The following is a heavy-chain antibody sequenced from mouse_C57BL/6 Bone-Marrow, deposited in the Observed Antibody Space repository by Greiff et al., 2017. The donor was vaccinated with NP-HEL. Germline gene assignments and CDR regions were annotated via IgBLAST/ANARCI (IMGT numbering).Heavy chain of an antibody. J-gene: IGHJ4*01. CDR3: ARDRGATVVAPYYAMDY. Sequence: EVQRVESGGGLVKPGGSLKLSCAASGFPFSSYAMSWVRQTPEKRLEWVATISDGGSYTYYPDNAKNNLYLQMSNLKSEDTAIYYCARDRGATVVAPYYAMDYWGQGTSVTVSS. CDR2: ISDGGSYT. D-gene: IGHD1-1*01. V-gene: IGHV5-4*01. CDR1: GFPFSSYA.